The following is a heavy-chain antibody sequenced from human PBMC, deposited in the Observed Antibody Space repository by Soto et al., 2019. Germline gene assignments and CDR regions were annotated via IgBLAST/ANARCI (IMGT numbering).Heavy chain of an antibody. CDR1: GFTFSSYA. CDR3: ARDCDDFWSGYCVDY. D-gene: IGHD3-3*01. CDR2: ISYDGSNK. Sequence: PGGSLRLSCAASGFTFSSYAMHWVRQAPGKGLEWVAVISYDGSNKYYADSVKGRFTISRDNSKNTLYLQMNSLRAEDTAVYYCARDCDDFWSGYCVDYWGQGTLVTVSS. V-gene: IGHV3-30-3*01. J-gene: IGHJ4*02.